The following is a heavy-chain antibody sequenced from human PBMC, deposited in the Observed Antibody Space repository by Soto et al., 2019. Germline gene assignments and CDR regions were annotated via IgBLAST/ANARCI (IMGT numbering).Heavy chain of an antibody. CDR2: IYHSGST. J-gene: IGHJ5*02. CDR1: GYSIRNGYY. D-gene: IGHD2-21*02. CDR3: ARVGPYCGGDCYSPPP. V-gene: IGHV4-38-2*02. Sequence: NLRETLSLTCTVSGYSIRNGYYWGWIRQPPGKGLEWIGTIYHSGSTYYNPSLKSRVTISVDASENHFSLKLSSVTAADTAVYYCARVGPYCGGDCYSPPPWGQGTLVTVSS.